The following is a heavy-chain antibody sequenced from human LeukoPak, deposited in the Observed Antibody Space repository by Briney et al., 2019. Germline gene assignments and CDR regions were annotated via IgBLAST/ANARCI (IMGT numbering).Heavy chain of an antibody. CDR3: ARSLYTSSWSL. J-gene: IGHJ4*02. V-gene: IGHV4-59*01. CDR1: GGSISGYY. CDR2: TSYHGTT. Sequence: SETLSLTCTVSGGSISGYYWTWIRQPPGKGLEWIGYTSYHGTTNYNSSLKSRVTISLDTPKNQFSLKLRSVTAADTAVYYCARSLYTSSWSLWGQGTLVTVSS. D-gene: IGHD6-13*01.